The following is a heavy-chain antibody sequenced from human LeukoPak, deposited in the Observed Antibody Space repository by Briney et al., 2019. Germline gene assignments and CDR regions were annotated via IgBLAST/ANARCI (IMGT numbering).Heavy chain of an antibody. CDR2: INPDSGDT. D-gene: IGHD3-3*01. CDR3: ASLTNITIFGVAYYYYYYMDV. V-gene: IGHV1-2*02. CDR1: GYTFTYYY. Sequence: ASVKVSCKASGYTFTYYYIHWMRQAPGQGLEWMGWINPDSGDTSYAQKFQGRVTMTRDTSISTVYVELSSLRSEDTAVYYCASLTNITIFGVAYYYYYYMDVWGKGTTVTVSS. J-gene: IGHJ6*03.